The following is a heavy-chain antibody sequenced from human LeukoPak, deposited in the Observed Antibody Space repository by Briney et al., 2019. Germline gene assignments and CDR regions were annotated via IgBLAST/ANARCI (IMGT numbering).Heavy chain of an antibody. J-gene: IGHJ4*02. CDR2: INHSGST. D-gene: IGHD2-21*02. Sequence: RPSETLSLTCAVYGGSFSGYYWSWIRQPPGKGLEWIGEINHSGSTNYNPSLKSRVTISVDTSKNQFSLKLSSVTAADTAVYYCARVLEHIVVVTASYYFDYWGQGTLVTVSS. V-gene: IGHV4-34*01. CDR3: ARVLEHIVVVTASYYFDY. CDR1: GGSFSGYY.